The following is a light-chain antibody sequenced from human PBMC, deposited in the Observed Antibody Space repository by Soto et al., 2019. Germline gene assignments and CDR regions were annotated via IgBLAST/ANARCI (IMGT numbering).Light chain of an antibody. J-gene: IGKJ1*01. CDR2: GAS. V-gene: IGKV3-15*01. CDR3: QQYNNWPPWT. Sequence: EIVMTQSPATLSVSPGERATLSCRASQSVSSNLAWYQQKPGQAPRLLIYGASTRATGIPARFSGSGSGTEFTLTISSLQSEAFAVYYCQQYNNWPPWTFGQGTTVAIK. CDR1: QSVSSN.